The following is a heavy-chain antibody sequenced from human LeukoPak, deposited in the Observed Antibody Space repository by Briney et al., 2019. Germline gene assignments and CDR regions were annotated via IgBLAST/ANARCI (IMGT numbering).Heavy chain of an antibody. CDR2: INHSGST. D-gene: IGHD3-22*01. J-gene: IGHJ4*02. CDR3: ARDPTYYYDSSFRPSSGYYFDY. Sequence: SETLSLTCAVYGGSFSGYYWSWIRQPPVKGLEWIGEINHSGSTNYSPSLKSRVTISVDTSNNQFSLKLSSVTAADTAVYYCARDPTYYYDSSFRPSSGYYFDYWGQGTLVTVSS. V-gene: IGHV4-34*01. CDR1: GGSFSGYY.